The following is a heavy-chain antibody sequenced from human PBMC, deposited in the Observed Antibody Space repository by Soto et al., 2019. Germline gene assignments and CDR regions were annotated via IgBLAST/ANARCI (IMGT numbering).Heavy chain of an antibody. CDR1: AITFGSYA. CDR2: LRGDGRST. V-gene: IGHV3-64D*06. J-gene: IGHJ5*02. D-gene: IGHD1-20*01. Sequence: GRTRRRSCAASAITFGSYAIHWVRPAPGKGPEYVSALRGDGRSTYYADSVKGRLTVMRDNSKNTLLLQKSSRRVQHTAVYYCVQGNWAYRYNKWFEPWGQGVLVTVSS. CDR3: VQGNWAYRYNKWFEP.